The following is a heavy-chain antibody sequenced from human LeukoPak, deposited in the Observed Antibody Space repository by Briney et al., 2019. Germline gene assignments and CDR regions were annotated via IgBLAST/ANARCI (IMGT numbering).Heavy chain of an antibody. V-gene: IGHV3-74*01. J-gene: IGHJ4*02. D-gene: IGHD2-15*01. CDR2: IDTDGSFT. CDR1: GFTLLNYL. Sequence: GGSLPQTFAGSGFTLLNYLFHWVRQAPGKGLVWVSRIDTDGSFTSYADSVRGRFTISRDNAKNTLYLQMSSLRAEDTAVYYCIRGTVGDSGNNFWGQGTLVTVSS. CDR3: IRGTVGDSGNNF.